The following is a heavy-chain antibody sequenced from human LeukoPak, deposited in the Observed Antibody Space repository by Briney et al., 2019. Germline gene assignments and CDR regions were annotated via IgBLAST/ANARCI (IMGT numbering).Heavy chain of an antibody. CDR1: GGSVSSGSYY. D-gene: IGHD3-3*01. V-gene: IGHV4-61*01. CDR2: IYYSGST. CDR3: GREASITIFGVNYYSSGMNA. J-gene: IGHJ6*02. Sequence: SETLSLTCTVSGGSVSSGSYYWSWIRQPPGKGLEWIGYIYYSGSTNYNPSLKSRVTISVDTSKNQFSLKPSSVTAADTAVYYCGREASITIFGVNYYSSGMNAWAKGPRSPSP.